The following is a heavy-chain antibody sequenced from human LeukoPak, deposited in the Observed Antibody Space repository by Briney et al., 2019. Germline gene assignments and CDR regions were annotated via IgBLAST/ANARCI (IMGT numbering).Heavy chain of an antibody. Sequence: SETLSLTCTVSGGSISSFYWSWIRQSPGEGLEWIGYIYYSGSTNYNPSLKSRVTMSVDTSKNQFSLKLSSVTAADTAVYYCARGSSSWGDHFDYWGQGTLVTVST. D-gene: IGHD6-13*01. CDR1: GGSISSFY. V-gene: IGHV4-59*01. J-gene: IGHJ4*02. CDR2: IYYSGST. CDR3: ARGSSSWGDHFDY.